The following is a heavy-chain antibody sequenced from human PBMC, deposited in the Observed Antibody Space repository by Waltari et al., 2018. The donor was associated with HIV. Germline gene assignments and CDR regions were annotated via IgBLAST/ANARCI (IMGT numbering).Heavy chain of an antibody. Sequence: EVHLVESGGDLIQPGGSLRLSCAASGFNVSNHSLSWVRQAPGKGLEWVSVIYSGGNTYYGDSVKGRFTISRDNSKNTVFLQMKSLRAEDTAVYYCARDPSGSFNYGMDVWGQGTTVTVSS. V-gene: IGHV3-53*01. CDR2: IYSGGNT. CDR1: GFNVSNHS. J-gene: IGHJ6*02. CDR3: ARDPSGSFNYGMDV. D-gene: IGHD3-10*01.